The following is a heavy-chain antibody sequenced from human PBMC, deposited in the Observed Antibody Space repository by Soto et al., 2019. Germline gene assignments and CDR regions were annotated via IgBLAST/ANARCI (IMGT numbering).Heavy chain of an antibody. CDR1: GGSISSSSSS. CDR3: ARTYVTDVVVVPASKDYMDV. V-gene: IGHV4-39*01. D-gene: IGHD2-2*01. CDR2: ISYSGST. Sequence: PSETLSLTCPVSGGSISSSSSSWGWIRQPPGKGLEWLGIISYSGSTYYSPSLKSRVTISVDASKNLFSLKLSSVTAADTAVYYCARTYVTDVVVVPASKDYMDVWGKGTTVTVSS. J-gene: IGHJ6*03.